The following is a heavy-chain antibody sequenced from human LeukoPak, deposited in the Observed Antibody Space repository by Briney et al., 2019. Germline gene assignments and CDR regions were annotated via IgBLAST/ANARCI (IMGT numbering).Heavy chain of an antibody. D-gene: IGHD6-19*01. CDR2: ISSSSSTI. J-gene: IGHJ4*02. V-gene: IGHV3-48*04. CDR1: GFTFSSYS. Sequence: GGSLRLSCAASGFTFSSYSMNWVRQAPGKGLEWVSYISSSSSTIYYADSVKGRFTISRDNAKNSLYLQMNSLRAEDTALYYCAKDISRGYSSGSDYWGQGTLVTVSS. CDR3: AKDISRGYSSGSDY.